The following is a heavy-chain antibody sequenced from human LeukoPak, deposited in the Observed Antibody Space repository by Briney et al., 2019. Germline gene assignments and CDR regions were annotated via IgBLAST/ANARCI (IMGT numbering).Heavy chain of an antibody. V-gene: IGHV3-23*01. Sequence: PSETLSLTCTVSGDSVSTYYWSWIRQPPGKGLEWVSTISGGGGSTYYADSVKGRFTISRDNSKNTLYLQVNSLRAEDTAVYYCAKGGKWDVTPFDYWGQGTLVTVSS. J-gene: IGHJ4*02. CDR1: GDSVSTYY. D-gene: IGHD1-26*01. CDR3: AKGGKWDVTPFDY. CDR2: ISGGGGST.